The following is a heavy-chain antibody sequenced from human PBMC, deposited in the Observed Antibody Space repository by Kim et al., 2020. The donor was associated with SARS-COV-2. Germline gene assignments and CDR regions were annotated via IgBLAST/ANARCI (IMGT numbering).Heavy chain of an antibody. CDR2: INPSGGST. V-gene: IGHV1-46*01. D-gene: IGHD3-22*01. Sequence: ASVKVSCKASGYTFTSYYMHWVRQAPGQGLEWMGIINPSGGSTSYAQKFQGRVTMTRDTSTSTVYMELSSLRSEDTAVYYCARVRPPDYYDSSGYYFDYWGQGTLVTVSS. CDR3: ARVRPPDYYDSSGYYFDY. J-gene: IGHJ4*02. CDR1: GYTFTSYY.